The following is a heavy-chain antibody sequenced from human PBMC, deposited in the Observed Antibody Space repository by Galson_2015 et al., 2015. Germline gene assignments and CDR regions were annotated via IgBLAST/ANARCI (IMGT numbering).Heavy chain of an antibody. J-gene: IGHJ3*02. CDR3: AKDTASGYDFCAFEI. Sequence: SLRLSCAASGFTFSSYSMNWVRQAPGKGLEWVAVISYDGSNKYYADSVKGRFTISRDNSKNTLYLQMNSLRAEDTAVYYCAKDTASGYDFCAFEIWGQGTMVTVSS. CDR1: GFTFSSYS. D-gene: IGHD5-12*01. V-gene: IGHV3-30*18. CDR2: ISYDGSNK.